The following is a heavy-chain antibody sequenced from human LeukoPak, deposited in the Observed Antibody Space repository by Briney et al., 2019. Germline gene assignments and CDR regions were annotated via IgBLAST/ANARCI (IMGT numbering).Heavy chain of an antibody. J-gene: IGHJ4*02. CDR1: GGSISNYY. CDR3: AREYSNGHFDQ. D-gene: IGHD5-18*01. CDR2: VYYGGST. V-gene: IGHV4-59*13. Sequence: SETLSLTCTVSGGSISNYYWSWIRQPPGKGLEWIGYVYYGGSTNYNPSLQSRVTISLDMSKNQFSLKLTSVTAADTAVYYCAREYSNGHFDQWGQGTLVTVSS.